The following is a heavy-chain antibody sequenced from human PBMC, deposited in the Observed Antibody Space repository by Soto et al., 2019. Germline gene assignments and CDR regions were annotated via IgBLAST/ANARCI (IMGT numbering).Heavy chain of an antibody. CDR3: AKVHTDCISTTCPNLFEL. Sequence: EVQLLESGGGLVQPGGSLRLSCAASGFTFSSYAMSWVRQAPGKGLEWVYDISGSGGSTYYADSVKGRFTISRDNSKTPLYRQMNRLNGEDTAVYYYAKVHTDCISTTCPNLFELCQQATLVTVSS. CDR1: GFTFSSYA. D-gene: IGHD2-2*01. V-gene: IGHV3-23*01. J-gene: IGHJ5*02. CDR2: ISGSGGST.